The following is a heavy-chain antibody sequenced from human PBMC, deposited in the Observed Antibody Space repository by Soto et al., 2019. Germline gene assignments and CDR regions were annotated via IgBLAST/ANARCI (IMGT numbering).Heavy chain of an antibody. Sequence: SVSNAWMNWVRQAPGKGLEWVGRIKSKTDGGTTDYAAPVKGRFTISRDDSKNTLYLQMNSLKTEDTAVYYCTTSRGWDSIPFFPPSAHYWGQGTLVTVSS. J-gene: IGHJ4*02. CDR3: TTSRGWDSIPFFPPSAHY. CDR2: IKSKTDGGTT. CDR1: SVSNAW. D-gene: IGHD1-26*01. V-gene: IGHV3-15*07.